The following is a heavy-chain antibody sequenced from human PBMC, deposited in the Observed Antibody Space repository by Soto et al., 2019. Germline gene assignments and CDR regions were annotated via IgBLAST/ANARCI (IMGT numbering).Heavy chain of an antibody. CDR3: ARDGGVFAVTTSLNWFDP. V-gene: IGHV4-4*07. Sequence: KPSETLSLTCTVSGGSISSYYWSWIRQPAGKGLEWIGRIYTSGSTNYNPSLKSRVTMSVDTSKNQFSLKLSSVTAADTAVYYCARDGGVFAVTTSLNWFDPWGQGTLVTVSS. J-gene: IGHJ5*02. CDR2: IYTSGST. CDR1: GGSISSYY. D-gene: IGHD4-4*01.